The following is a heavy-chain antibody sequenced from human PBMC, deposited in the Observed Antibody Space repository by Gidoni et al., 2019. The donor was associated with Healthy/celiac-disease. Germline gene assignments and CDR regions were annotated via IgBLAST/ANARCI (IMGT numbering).Heavy chain of an antibody. CDR2: ISGDGGST. J-gene: IGHJ4*02. V-gene: IGHV3-43*02. CDR1: GFTFADSA. Sequence: EVQLVESGGGVVQRGGSLRLSFAAPGFTFADSAMHWVRQAPGKGLEWVSLISGDGGSTYYADSVKGRFTISRDNSKNSLYLQMNSLRTEDTALYYCAKDNGRIQLWLLGYWGQGTLVTVSS. D-gene: IGHD5-18*01. CDR3: AKDNGRIQLWLLGY.